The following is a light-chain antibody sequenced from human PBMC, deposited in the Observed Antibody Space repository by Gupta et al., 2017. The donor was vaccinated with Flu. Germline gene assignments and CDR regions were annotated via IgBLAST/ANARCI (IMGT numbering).Light chain of an antibody. V-gene: IGLV1-47*01. CDR3: AAWDDSLSGRV. J-gene: IGLJ3*02. CDR2: RNN. Sequence: QSVLTQPPSASGTPGHTVTIACSGSSSNIGSNYVYWYQQLPGTAPKLLTYRNNQRPSGVPDRLSGSKSGTSASLAISGLRSEDEADYYCAAWDDSLSGRVFGGGTKLTVL. CDR1: SSNIGSNY.